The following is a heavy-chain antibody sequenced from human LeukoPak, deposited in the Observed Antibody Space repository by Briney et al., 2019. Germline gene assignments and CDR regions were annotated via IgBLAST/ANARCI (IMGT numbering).Heavy chain of an antibody. J-gene: IGHJ4*02. Sequence: SETLSLTCTVSGGSISSYYWSWIRQPPGKGLEWIGYIYYSGSTNYNPSLKSRVTISVDTSKNQFSLKLSSVTAADMAVYYCARGSVFGKLDYWGQGTLVTISS. CDR3: ARGSVFGKLDY. CDR2: IYYSGST. V-gene: IGHV4-59*01. CDR1: GGSISSYY. D-gene: IGHD3-16*01.